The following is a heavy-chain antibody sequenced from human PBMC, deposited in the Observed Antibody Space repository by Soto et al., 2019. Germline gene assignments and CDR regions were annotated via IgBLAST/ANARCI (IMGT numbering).Heavy chain of an antibody. Sequence: QAQLVESGGGVVQPGRSLRLSCAAPGFTFSSYGMHWVRQAPGKGLEWVAVISYDGSNKYYADSVKGRFTISRDNSKNTVNLQMNSLRAEDTVVYYCAKEGPAYYYESSGYYDYWGQGTLVTVSS. CDR1: GFTFSSYG. V-gene: IGHV3-30*18. CDR3: AKEGPAYYYESSGYYDY. D-gene: IGHD3-22*01. J-gene: IGHJ4*02. CDR2: ISYDGSNK.